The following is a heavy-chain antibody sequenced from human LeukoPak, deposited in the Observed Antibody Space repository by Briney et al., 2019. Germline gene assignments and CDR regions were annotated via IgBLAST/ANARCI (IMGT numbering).Heavy chain of an antibody. D-gene: IGHD5-18*01. CDR2: INHSGST. CDR1: GFTFSSYA. J-gene: IGHJ4*02. Sequence: TGGSLRLSCAASGFTFSSYAMHWVRQPPGKGLEWIGEINHSGSTNYNPSLKSRVTISVDTSKNQFSLKLSSVTAADTAVYYCARGYGYGRRFDYWGQGTLVTVSS. CDR3: ARGYGYGRRFDY. V-gene: IGHV4-34*01.